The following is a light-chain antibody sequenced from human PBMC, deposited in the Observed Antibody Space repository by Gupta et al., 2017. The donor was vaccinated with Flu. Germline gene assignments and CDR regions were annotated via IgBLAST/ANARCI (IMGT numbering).Light chain of an antibody. CDR2: EVT. Sequence: QSPLTQLPPASASPGQSVTISCSGSSRDVGAFRYVSWYQHHPGKAPKLMIYEVTKRPSGVPDRFSGSKSGNTASLTVSGLQAEDEADYFCTSYAGSNTVIFGGGTKVTVL. CDR1: SRDVGAFRY. CDR3: TSYAGSNTVI. V-gene: IGLV2-8*01. J-gene: IGLJ2*01.